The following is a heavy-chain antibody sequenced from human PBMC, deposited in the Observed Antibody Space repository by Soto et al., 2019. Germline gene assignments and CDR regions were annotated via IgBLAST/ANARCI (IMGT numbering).Heavy chain of an antibody. J-gene: IGHJ4*02. CDR2: TIPNFGTA. CDR3: ARIRSDSSSYYLDY. V-gene: IGHV1-69*13. D-gene: IGHD3-22*01. Sequence: LVKVSCKASGGTFSSYGISWVRQAPGQGLEWMGGTIPNFGTAHDALKFQGRVTISADESTSTAYMELSSLRYEDTAVYYCARIRSDSSSYYLDYWGQGTPVTVSS. CDR1: GGTFSSYG.